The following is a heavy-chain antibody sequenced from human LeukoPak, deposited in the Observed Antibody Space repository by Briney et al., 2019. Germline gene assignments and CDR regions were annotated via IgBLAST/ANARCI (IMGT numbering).Heavy chain of an antibody. CDR3: AKDVAVVVVPAAIDYYYGMDV. CDR2: IWYDGSNK. V-gene: IGHV3-33*06. J-gene: IGHJ6*02. CDR1: GFTFSSYG. Sequence: GRSLRLSCAASGFTFSSYGMHWVRQAPGKGLEWVAVIWYDGSNKYYADSVKGRFTISRDNSKNTLYLQMNSLRAEDTAVYYCAKDVAVVVVPAAIDYYYGMDVWGQGTTVTVSS. D-gene: IGHD2-2*01.